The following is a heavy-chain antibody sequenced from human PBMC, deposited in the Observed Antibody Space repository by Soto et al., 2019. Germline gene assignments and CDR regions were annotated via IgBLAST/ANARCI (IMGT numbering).Heavy chain of an antibody. CDR3: ARDMNSSWYYYYYYMDV. D-gene: IGHD6-13*01. V-gene: IGHV3-7*01. J-gene: IGHJ6*03. CDR2: IKQDGSEK. Sequence: GFTFSSYWMSWVRQAPGKGLEWVANIKQDGSEKYYVDSVKGRFTISRDNAKNSLYLQMNSLRAEDTAVYYCARDMNSSWYYYYYYMDVWGKGTTVTVSS. CDR1: GFTFSSYW.